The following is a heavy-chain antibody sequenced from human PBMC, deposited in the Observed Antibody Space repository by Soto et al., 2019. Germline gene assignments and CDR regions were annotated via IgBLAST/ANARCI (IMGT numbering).Heavy chain of an antibody. CDR1: GFTFSTYF. CDR2: IKPDGSER. D-gene: IGHD1-20*01. CDR3: ASDLNWPNF. J-gene: IGHJ4*02. Sequence: EVQLVESGGGLDQPGGSLRLSCAASGFTFSTYFMTWVRQAPGKGLEWVATIKPDGSERWYVDSVKGRFTISRDNAKNSLYLEMNSLRAEDTAVYFCASDLNWPNFWGQGSLVAVSS. V-gene: IGHV3-7*01.